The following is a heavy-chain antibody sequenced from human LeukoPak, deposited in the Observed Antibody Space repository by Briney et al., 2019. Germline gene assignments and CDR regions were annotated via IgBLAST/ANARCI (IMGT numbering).Heavy chain of an antibody. CDR2: IYSGGST. V-gene: IGHV3-53*01. CDR1: GFIVSNNY. J-gene: IGHJ4*02. D-gene: IGHD3-22*01. CDR3: ARDPKYYDTSGYYLGY. Sequence: PGGSLRLSCAASGFIVSNNYMSWVRQAPGKGLEWVSVIYSGGSTSYADSMKGRFTISRDNSKNTLYLQLNSLRAEDTAVYYCARDPKYYDTSGYYLGYWGQGTLVTVSS.